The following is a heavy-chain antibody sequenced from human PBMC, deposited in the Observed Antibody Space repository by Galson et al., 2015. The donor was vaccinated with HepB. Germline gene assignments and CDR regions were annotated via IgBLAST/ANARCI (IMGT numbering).Heavy chain of an antibody. D-gene: IGHD3-16*01. CDR2: ISYDGRFR. CDR3: AKKGPGRTGMMIIRSLRFDP. Sequence: SLRLSCAYSGFSFINYAIHGVRQAPGTGLELIAVISYDGRFRYYSDSVQGRFTVSRDPSRGILYLPMNSLRVDDTAVYYCAKKGPGRTGMMIIRSLRFDPWGRGTLVIVSS. CDR1: GFSFINYA. V-gene: IGHV3-30*18. J-gene: IGHJ5*02.